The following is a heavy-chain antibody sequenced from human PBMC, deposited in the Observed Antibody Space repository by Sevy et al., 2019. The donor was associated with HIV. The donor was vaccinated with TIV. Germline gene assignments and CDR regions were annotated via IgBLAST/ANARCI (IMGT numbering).Heavy chain of an antibody. CDR3: VGGGRLHLGYCSGGSCYGYYYGMDV. CDR1: EFTFSIYW. J-gene: IGHJ6*02. CDR2: IKQDGSEK. D-gene: IGHD2-15*01. V-gene: IGHV3-7*01. Sequence: GGSLRLSCAASEFTFSIYWMTWVRQAPGKGLEWVASIKQDGSEKYYVDSVNGRFTISRDNAKNSLYLQMVSLRAEDTAVYYCVGGGRLHLGYCSGGSCYGYYYGMDVWGQGTTVTVSS.